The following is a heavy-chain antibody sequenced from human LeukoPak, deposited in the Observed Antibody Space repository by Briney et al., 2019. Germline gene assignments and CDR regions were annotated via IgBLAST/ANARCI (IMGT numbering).Heavy chain of an antibody. CDR1: GFTFSHYT. Sequence: GGSLRLSCAASGFTFSHYTIHWVRQAPGKGLHWVTSISYDGTSKYYADSVKGRFTVSRDNSKNTVFLEMNSLRPEDTAIYYCARDRIYYYYNAMDVWGQGTTVTVSS. CDR3: ARDRIYYYYNAMDV. D-gene: IGHD2-21*01. V-gene: IGHV3-30-3*01. J-gene: IGHJ6*02. CDR2: ISYDGTSK.